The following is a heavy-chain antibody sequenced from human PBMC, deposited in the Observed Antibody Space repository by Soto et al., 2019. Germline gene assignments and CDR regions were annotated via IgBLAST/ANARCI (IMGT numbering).Heavy chain of an antibody. CDR3: VKVLLWFGEFIAFYDY. J-gene: IGHJ4*02. Sequence: GGSLRLSCSASGFTFSSYAMHWVRQAPGKGLEYVSAISSNGGSTYYADSVKGRFTISRDNSKNTLYLQMSSLRAEDTAVYYCVKVLLWFGEFIAFYDYWGQGTLVTVSS. CDR2: ISSNGGST. V-gene: IGHV3-64D*06. D-gene: IGHD3-10*01. CDR1: GFTFSSYA.